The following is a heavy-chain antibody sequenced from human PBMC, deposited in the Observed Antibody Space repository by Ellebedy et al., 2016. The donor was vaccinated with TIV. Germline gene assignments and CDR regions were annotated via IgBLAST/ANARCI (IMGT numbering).Heavy chain of an antibody. Sequence: GGSLRLXXAASGFTFSSYAMHWVRQAPGKGLEWVAVISYDGSNKYYADSVKGRFTISRDNSKNTLYLQMNSLRAEDTAVYYCAREPGYCSSTSCSPDYWGQGTLVTVSS. CDR3: AREPGYCSSTSCSPDY. V-gene: IGHV3-30-3*01. D-gene: IGHD2-2*01. J-gene: IGHJ4*02. CDR2: ISYDGSNK. CDR1: GFTFSSYA.